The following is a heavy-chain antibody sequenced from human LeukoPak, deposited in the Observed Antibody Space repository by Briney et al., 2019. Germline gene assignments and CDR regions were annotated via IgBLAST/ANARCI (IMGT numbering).Heavy chain of an antibody. D-gene: IGHD2-15*01. J-gene: IGHJ3*02. V-gene: IGHV1-24*01. CDR1: GYTLTELS. CDR2: FDPEDGET. Sequence: ASVKVSCKVSGYTLTELSIHWVRQAPGKGLEWMGGFDPEDGETIYAQKFQGRVTMTEDTSTDTAYMELSSLRSEDTAVYYCATGGSWVVAANNAFDIWGQGTMVTVSS. CDR3: ATGGSWVVAANNAFDI.